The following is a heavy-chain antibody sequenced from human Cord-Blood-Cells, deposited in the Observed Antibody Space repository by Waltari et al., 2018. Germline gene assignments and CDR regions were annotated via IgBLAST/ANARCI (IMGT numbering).Heavy chain of an antibody. Sequence: EVQLVESGGGLVQPGGSLRLSCEASGFTFSRYWMSWVRQDPGRGREWVANIKQDGMEKDYVDSVKGRFTISRDNAKNSLYREMNSLRAEDTAVYYCARDDGSSTSCYCREGMDVWGKGTTVTVSS. V-gene: IGHV3-7*01. J-gene: IGHJ6*04. D-gene: IGHD2-2*01. CDR2: IKQDGMEK. CDR3: ARDDGSSTSCYCREGMDV. CDR1: GFTFSRYW.